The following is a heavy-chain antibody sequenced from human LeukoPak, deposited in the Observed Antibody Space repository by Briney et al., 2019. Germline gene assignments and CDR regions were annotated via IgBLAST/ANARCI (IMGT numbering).Heavy chain of an antibody. J-gene: IGHJ6*03. CDR3: ARLNYDFWSGVWEGYYMDV. CDR1: GGSVSNYY. Sequence: PSETLSLTCSVSGGSVSNYYWSWIRQPPGKGREGVANIREGGSEKYYVDSVKGRFTVSRDNAKNSLYLQVNSLRAEDTAVYYCARLNYDFWSGVWEGYYMDVWGKGTTVTVSS. D-gene: IGHD3-3*01. CDR2: IREGGSEK. V-gene: IGHV3-7*01.